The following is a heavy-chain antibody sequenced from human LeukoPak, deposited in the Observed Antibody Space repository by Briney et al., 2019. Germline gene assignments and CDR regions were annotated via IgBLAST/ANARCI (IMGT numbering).Heavy chain of an antibody. CDR2: ISYDGSNK. D-gene: IGHD4-11*01. Sequence: PGGSLRLSCAASGFTFSSYAMHWVRQAPGKGLEWVAVISYDGSNKYYAASVKGRFTTSRDNSKNTLYLQMNSLRAEDTAVYYCARAERLQDAFDIWGQGTMVTVSS. CDR3: ARAERLQDAFDI. J-gene: IGHJ3*02. V-gene: IGHV3-30-3*01. CDR1: GFTFSSYA.